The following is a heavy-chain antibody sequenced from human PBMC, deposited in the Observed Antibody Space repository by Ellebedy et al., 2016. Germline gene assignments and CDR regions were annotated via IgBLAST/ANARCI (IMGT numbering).Heavy chain of an antibody. V-gene: IGHV4-30-4*01. CDR2: IYYSGST. CDR3: ARGVFGYGMDV. Sequence: SETLSLXCTVSGGSFSSGDYYWSWIRQPPGKGLEWIGYIYYSGSTYYNPSLKSRVTISVDTSKNQFSLKLSSVTAADTAVYYCARGVFGYGMDVWGQGTTVTVSS. J-gene: IGHJ6*02. D-gene: IGHD6-13*01. CDR1: GGSFSSGDYY.